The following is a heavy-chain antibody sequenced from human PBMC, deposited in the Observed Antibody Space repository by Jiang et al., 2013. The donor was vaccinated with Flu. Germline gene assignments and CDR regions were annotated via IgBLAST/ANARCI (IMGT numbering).Heavy chain of an antibody. V-gene: IGHV3-30-3*01. D-gene: IGHD3-10*01. CDR1: GFTFSSYA. J-gene: IGHJ4*02. CDR2: ISYDGSNK. CDR3: AREMIYGSGD. Sequence: VQLLESGGGVVQPGRSLRLSCAASGFTFSSYAMHWVRQAPGKGLEWVAVISYDGSNKYYADSVKGRFTISRDNSKNTLYLQMNSLRAEDTAVYYCAREMIYGSGDWGQGTLVTVSS.